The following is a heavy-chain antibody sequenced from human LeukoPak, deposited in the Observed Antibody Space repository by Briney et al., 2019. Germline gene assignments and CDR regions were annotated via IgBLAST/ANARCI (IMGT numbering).Heavy chain of an antibody. D-gene: IGHD3-9*01. J-gene: IGHJ4*02. Sequence: ASVKVSCKTSGYAFTGYYLFWVRQAPGQGLEWMGWINPNSGGTNYAQKFQGRVTMTRDTSIRTAYMELSRLTSDDTAVYYCVRLYDWGRLDYWGQGTLVTVSS. CDR2: INPNSGGT. V-gene: IGHV1-2*02. CDR1: GYAFTGYY. CDR3: VRLYDWGRLDY.